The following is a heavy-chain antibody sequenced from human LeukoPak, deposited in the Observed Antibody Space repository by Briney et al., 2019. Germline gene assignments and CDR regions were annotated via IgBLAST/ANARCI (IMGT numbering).Heavy chain of an antibody. J-gene: IGHJ4*02. D-gene: IGHD2-2*01. CDR2: ISGSGGST. V-gene: IGHV3-23*01. CDR1: GFTFGDYA. CDR3: AKPRLIVVVPAALDY. Sequence: EPGRSLRLSCTASGFTFGDYAMSWVRQAPGKGLEWVSAISGSGGSTYYADSVKGRFTISRDNSKNTLYLQMNSLRAEDTAVYYCAKPRLIVVVPAALDYWGQGTLVTVSS.